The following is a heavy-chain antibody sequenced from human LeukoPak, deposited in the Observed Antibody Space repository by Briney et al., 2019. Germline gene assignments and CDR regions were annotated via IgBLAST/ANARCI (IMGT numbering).Heavy chain of an antibody. D-gene: IGHD2-15*01. CDR2: INHSGST. CDR3: ARGGVLNGCSGGSCYVNY. V-gene: IGHV4-34*01. Sequence: SETLSLTCAVYGGFFSGYYWSWIRQPPGRGLEWIGEINHSGSTNYNPSLKSRVTISVDTSKNQFSLKLSSVTAADTAVYYCARGGVLNGCSGGSCYVNYWGQGTLVTVSS. CDR1: GGFFSGYY. J-gene: IGHJ4*02.